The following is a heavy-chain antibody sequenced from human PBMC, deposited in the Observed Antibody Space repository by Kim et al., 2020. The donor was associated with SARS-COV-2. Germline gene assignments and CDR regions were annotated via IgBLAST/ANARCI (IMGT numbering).Heavy chain of an antibody. D-gene: IGHD3-10*01. CDR2: IYYSGST. CDR3: ARQGLSKDYYGSGSFDY. V-gene: IGHV4-39*01. J-gene: IGHJ4*02. Sequence: SETLSLTCTVSGGSISSSSYYWGWIRQPPGKGLEWIGSIYYSGSTYYNPSLKSRVTISVDTSKNQFSLKLSSVTAADTAVYYCARQGLSKDYYGSGSFDYWGQGTLVTVSS. CDR1: GGSISSSSYY.